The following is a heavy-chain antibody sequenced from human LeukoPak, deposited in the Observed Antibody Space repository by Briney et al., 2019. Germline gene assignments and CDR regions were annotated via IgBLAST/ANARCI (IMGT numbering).Heavy chain of an antibody. V-gene: IGHV4-38-2*01. CDR1: GYSISSGFY. J-gene: IGHJ6*03. CDR2: IYRSGST. Sequence: SETLSLTCAVSGYSISSGFYWGWIRQPPGKGLEWIGSIYRSGSTYYNPSLKSRVTISVDTSKNQFSLKLSSVTAADTAVYYCARHTSPTYYYYMDVWGKGTTVTVSS. CDR3: ARHTSPTYYYYMDV.